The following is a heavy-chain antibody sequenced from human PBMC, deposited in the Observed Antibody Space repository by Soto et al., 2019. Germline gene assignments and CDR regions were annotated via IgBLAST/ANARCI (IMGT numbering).Heavy chain of an antibody. CDR1: GGSISSGGYY. Sequence: QVQLQESGPGLVKPSQTLSLTCTVSGGSISSGGYYWSWIRQHPGKGLEWIGYIYYSGSTYYNPSLKSRVTISVDTSKNQFSLKLSSVTAADTAVYYCAREPRPPGYGCSGGSCTPDYWGQGTLVTVSS. J-gene: IGHJ4*02. CDR2: IYYSGST. V-gene: IGHV4-31*03. CDR3: AREPRPPGYGCSGGSCTPDY. D-gene: IGHD2-15*01.